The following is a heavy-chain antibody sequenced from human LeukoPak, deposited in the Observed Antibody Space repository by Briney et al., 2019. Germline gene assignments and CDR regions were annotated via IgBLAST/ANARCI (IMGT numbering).Heavy chain of an antibody. CDR2: ISPKNGGT. J-gene: IGHJ4*02. D-gene: IGHD1-20*01. V-gene: IGHV1-2*02. CDR1: GYIFTTYF. CDR3: AKEDELPLAITGFDS. Sequence: ASVKVSCKTSGYIFTTYFVHWVRQAPGQGLEWMGWISPKNGGTLYAENFQGRVTMTRDTSVNTFYMEVHSLRSGDTAAYYCAKEDELPLAITGFDSWGQGTLVAVSS.